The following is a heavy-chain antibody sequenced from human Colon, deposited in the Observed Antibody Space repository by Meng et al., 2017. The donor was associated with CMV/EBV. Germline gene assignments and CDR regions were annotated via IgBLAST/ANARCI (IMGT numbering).Heavy chain of an antibody. J-gene: IGHJ6*02. V-gene: IGHV3-9*01. CDR3: AKDVGANFFYGLDV. D-gene: IGHD1-26*01. CDR1: GFTFDDHA. Sequence: GGSLRLSCAASGFTFDDHAMHWVRQVPGKGPEWVAGITWNSETIAYGDSVKGRFTVSRDNAKTALYLQMHSLRAEDTALYYCAKDVGANFFYGLDVWGQGTTVTSP. CDR2: ITWNSETI.